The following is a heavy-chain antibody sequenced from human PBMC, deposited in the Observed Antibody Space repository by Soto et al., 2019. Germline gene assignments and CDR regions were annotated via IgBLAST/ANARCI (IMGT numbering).Heavy chain of an antibody. J-gene: IGHJ6*02. CDR2: ISGSGGST. CDR3: ARDLAWKRGKVGRYYYGMDV. D-gene: IGHD1-1*01. Sequence: PGGSLRLSCAASGVTFSSYAMSWVRQAPGKGLEWVSAISGSGGSTYYADSVKGRFTISRDNSKNTLYLQMNSLRAEDTAVYYCARDLAWKRGKVGRYYYGMDVWGQGTTVTVSS. CDR1: GVTFSSYA. V-gene: IGHV3-23*01.